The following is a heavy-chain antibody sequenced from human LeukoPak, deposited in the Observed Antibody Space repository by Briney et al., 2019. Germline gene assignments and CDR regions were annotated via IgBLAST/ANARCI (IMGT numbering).Heavy chain of an antibody. CDR2: IWFDGDVK. V-gene: IGHV3-33*06. CDR3: AKDSDYYYGSSGYSSTFDY. D-gene: IGHD3-22*01. CDR1: GFTFSRYG. J-gene: IGHJ4*02. Sequence: GGSLRLSCVASGFTFSRYGMHWVRQAPGKGLEWVAVIWFDGDVKSYTDAVQGRFTISRDNSKNTLYLQMNSLRAEDTAVYYCAKDSDYYYGSSGYSSTFDYWGQGTLVTVSS.